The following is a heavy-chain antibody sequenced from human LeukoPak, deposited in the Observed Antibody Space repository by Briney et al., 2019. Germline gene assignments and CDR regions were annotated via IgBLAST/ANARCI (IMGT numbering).Heavy chain of an antibody. J-gene: IGHJ3*02. CDR2: IYYSGTT. CDR3: ARLIQYYGSGSRGAFDI. CDR1: GGSISSYY. Sequence: PSETLSLTCTVSGGSISSYYWSWIRQPPGKGLEWIGYIYYSGTTNYNPSLKSRVTISVDTSKNQFSLKLSSVTAADTAVYYCARLIQYYGSGSRGAFDIWGQGTMVTVSS. D-gene: IGHD3-10*01. V-gene: IGHV4-59*08.